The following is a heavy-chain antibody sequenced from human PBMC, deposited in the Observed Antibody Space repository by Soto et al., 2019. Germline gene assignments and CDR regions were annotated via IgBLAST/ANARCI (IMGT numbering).Heavy chain of an antibody. J-gene: IGHJ6*03. Sequence: SETLSLTCTVSGGSVNSGGSYWYWIRQHPGKGLEWIGDIYYSGTTNYNPSLRSRVSISLDTSKNQFSLKLSSVTAADTAVYYCARGPHSADYYYYYMDVWGQGTMVTVSS. CDR1: GGSVNSGGSY. CDR3: ARGPHSADYYYYYMDV. D-gene: IGHD6-13*01. V-gene: IGHV4-31*03. CDR2: IYYSGTT.